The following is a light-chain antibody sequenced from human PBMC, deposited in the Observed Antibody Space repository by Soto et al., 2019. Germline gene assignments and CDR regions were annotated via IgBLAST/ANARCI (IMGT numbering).Light chain of an antibody. V-gene: IGKV1-12*01. CDR1: QGIKNW. CDR3: QEANNFPLT. J-gene: IGKJ4*01. CDR2: TAS. Sequence: DIQMTQSPSFVSASVGDSVTITCRARQGIKNWLVGYQQKPGKAPKLLLDTASNLQSGVPSRFSGSGFGTDFTLTISSLQPEDIATYYCQEANNFPLTFGGGTKVEIK.